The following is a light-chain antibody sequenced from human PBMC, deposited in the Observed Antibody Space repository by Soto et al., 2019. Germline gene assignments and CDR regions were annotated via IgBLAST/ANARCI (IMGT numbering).Light chain of an antibody. CDR3: SSYTSSRTLD. CDR1: VSDLGYNY. J-gene: IGLJ1*01. Sequence: QSALTQPASVSGSPGQSITISCTGTVSDLGYNYVSWFQQHPGKAPKLLIFEVSNRPSGASNRFSGSKSGSAASLTISGLQAEDVAYSYCSSYTSSRTLDFVTGAQVPVL. CDR2: EVS. V-gene: IGLV2-14*01.